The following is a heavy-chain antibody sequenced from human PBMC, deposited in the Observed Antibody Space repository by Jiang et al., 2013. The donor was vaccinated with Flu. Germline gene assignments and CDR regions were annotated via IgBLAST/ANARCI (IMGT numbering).Heavy chain of an antibody. Sequence: EWLALIYWDDDKRYSPSLKSRLTITKDTSKNQVFGLTMTNMDPVDTATYYCAHSRKYGDYDYWGQGTLVTVSS. D-gene: IGHD4-17*01. V-gene: IGHV2-5*02. J-gene: IGHJ4*02. CDR2: IYWDDDK. CDR3: AHSRKYGDYDY.